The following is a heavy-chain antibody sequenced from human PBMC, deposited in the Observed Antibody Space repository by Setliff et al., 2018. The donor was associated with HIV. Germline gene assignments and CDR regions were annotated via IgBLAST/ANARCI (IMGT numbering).Heavy chain of an antibody. J-gene: IGHJ4*02. CDR3: ARQVGNKVLFDS. V-gene: IGHV4-59*01. D-gene: IGHD7-27*01. CDR1: GDSISSYY. Sequence: SETLSLTCTVSGDSISSYYWSWIRQPPGKGLEWIGYIYYSGSTNYNPSLKSRVTISVDTSKNQLSLKLSSVTAADTAVYYCARQVGNKVLFDSWGQGTLGTVS. CDR2: IYYSGST.